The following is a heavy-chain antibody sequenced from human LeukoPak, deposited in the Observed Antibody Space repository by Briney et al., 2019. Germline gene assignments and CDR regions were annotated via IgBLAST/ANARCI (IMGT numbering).Heavy chain of an antibody. J-gene: IGHJ4*02. V-gene: IGHV4-34*01. CDR2: INHSGST. CDR1: GGSFSGYY. CDR3: ARSTRVRSSSWLDY. Sequence: PSETLSLTCAVYGGSFSGYYWSWIRQPPGKGLEWIGEINHSGSTNYNPSLKSRVTISVDTSKNQFSLKLSSVTAADTAVYYCARSTRVRSSSWLDYWGQGTLVTVSS. D-gene: IGHD6-13*01.